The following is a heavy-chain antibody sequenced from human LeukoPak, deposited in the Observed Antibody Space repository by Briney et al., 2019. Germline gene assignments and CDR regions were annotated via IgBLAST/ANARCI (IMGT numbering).Heavy chain of an antibody. J-gene: IGHJ4*02. V-gene: IGHV3-30*04. CDR1: GFTFSSYA. CDR2: ISYDGSNK. CDR3: ASSSSSSKGGAY. Sequence: GGSLRPSCAASGFTFSSYAMHWVRQAPGKGLEWVAVISYDGSNKYYPDSVNGGFIISRDNSKNQLYLQMNSLRAEDTAVYYCASSSSSSKGGAYWGQGTLVTVSS. D-gene: IGHD6-6*01.